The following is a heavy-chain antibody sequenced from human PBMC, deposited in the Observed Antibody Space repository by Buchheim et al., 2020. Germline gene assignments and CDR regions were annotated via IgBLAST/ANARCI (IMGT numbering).Heavy chain of an antibody. Sequence: QVQLVQSGAEVKKPGASVKVSCKASGYSFTSYYIHWVRQAPGQGLEWMGWISAYNGNTNYAQKLQGRVTMTTDTSTRTAYMELRSLRSDDTAVYYCARESPWEKRYFDWLLLVVPENLREGYYYGMDVWGQGTT. V-gene: IGHV1-18*04. CDR3: ARESPWEKRYFDWLLLVVPENLREGYYYGMDV. CDR2: ISAYNGNT. J-gene: IGHJ6*02. D-gene: IGHD3-9*01. CDR1: GYSFTSYY.